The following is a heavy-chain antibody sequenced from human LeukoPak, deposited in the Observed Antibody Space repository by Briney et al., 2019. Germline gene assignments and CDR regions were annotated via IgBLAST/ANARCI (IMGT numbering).Heavy chain of an antibody. CDR3: TKGCLGGGNCFYFQH. D-gene: IGHD2-15*01. CDR2: ISSNGNNK. Sequence: PGRSLRLSCAASGFTFSSYGMHWVRQAPGKGLEWVAVISSNGNNKYYGDPVKGRFTISRDNSKNTLFLQMDSLRAEDTAVYYCTKGCLGGGNCFYFQHWGQGTLVSVSS. CDR1: GFTFSSYG. J-gene: IGHJ1*01. V-gene: IGHV3-30*18.